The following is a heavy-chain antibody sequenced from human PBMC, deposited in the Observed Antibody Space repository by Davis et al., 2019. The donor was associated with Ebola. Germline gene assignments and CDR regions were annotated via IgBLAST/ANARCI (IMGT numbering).Heavy chain of an antibody. CDR1: GFTFSSYW. D-gene: IGHD5-12*01. J-gene: IGHJ4*02. CDR2: ICSDGTNK. Sequence: HTGGSLRLSCAASGFTFSSYWMHWVRQAPGKELVWVSRICSDGTNKAYADSVKGRFTVSRDNSKNTLSLQMNSLRAEDTAVYYCARGGAYGYAFDHWGQGTLVTVSS. V-gene: IGHV3-74*01. CDR3: ARGGAYGYAFDH.